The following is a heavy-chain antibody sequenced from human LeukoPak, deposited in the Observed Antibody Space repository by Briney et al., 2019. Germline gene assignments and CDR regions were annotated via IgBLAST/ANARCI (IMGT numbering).Heavy chain of an antibody. CDR2: INKDGIIT. D-gene: IGHD2-21*02. CDR3: AKSPGVVVTAPFDY. J-gene: IGHJ4*02. V-gene: IGHV3-74*01. Sequence: PGGSLRLSCEASGFTFSSYWMHWVRQAPGKGLVWVSRINKDGIITSYADSVKGRFTISRDNAKNTLYLQMNSLRAEDTAVYYCAKSPGVVVTAPFDYWGQGTLVTVSS. CDR1: GFTFSSYW.